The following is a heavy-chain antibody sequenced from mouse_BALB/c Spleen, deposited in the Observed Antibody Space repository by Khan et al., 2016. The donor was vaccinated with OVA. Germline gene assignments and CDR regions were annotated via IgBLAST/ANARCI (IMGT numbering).Heavy chain of an antibody. CDR2: IDPANGKT. CDR3: AHSLLLYAMDY. CDR1: GFNIKDTY. V-gene: IGHV14-3*02. J-gene: IGHJ4*01. Sequence: MQLQQPGAELVKPGASVKLSCTASGFNIKDTYIHWVKQRPEQGLEWIGKIDPANGKTNYDPKFQGKATITADTSSNTAYLHLSSLTSEDTVVYYCAHSLLLYAMDYWGHGTSVTVSS. D-gene: IGHD1-2*01.